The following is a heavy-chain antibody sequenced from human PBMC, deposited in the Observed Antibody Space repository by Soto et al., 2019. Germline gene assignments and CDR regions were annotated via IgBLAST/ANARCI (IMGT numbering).Heavy chain of an antibody. D-gene: IGHD3-10*01. CDR2: ISGSGGST. Sequence: GGSLRLSCAASGFTFSSYAMSWVRQAPGKGLEWVSAISGSGGSTYYADSVKGRFTISRDNSKNTLYLQMNSLRAEDTAVYYCAKGREYYYGSGSWNDAFDIWGQGTMVTVSS. V-gene: IGHV3-23*01. J-gene: IGHJ3*02. CDR3: AKGREYYYGSGSWNDAFDI. CDR1: GFTFSSYA.